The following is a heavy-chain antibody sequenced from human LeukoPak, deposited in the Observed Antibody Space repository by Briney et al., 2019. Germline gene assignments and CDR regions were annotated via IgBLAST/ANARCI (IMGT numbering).Heavy chain of an antibody. CDR2: INPNGGNT. CDR3: ARERRAWGEDF. Sequence: GASVKVSCKASGYTFNGYYMYWVRQAPGHGLEWVGLINPNGGNTGYAQRFQCRVTVTTDTSTSTVFMELNSLQSEDTAVYYCARERRAWGEDFWGQGTLVTVSS. CDR1: GYTFNGYY. J-gene: IGHJ4*02. V-gene: IGHV1-46*02. D-gene: IGHD3-16*01.